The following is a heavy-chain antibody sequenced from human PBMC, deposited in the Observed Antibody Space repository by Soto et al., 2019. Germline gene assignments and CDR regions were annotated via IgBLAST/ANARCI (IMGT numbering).Heavy chain of an antibody. D-gene: IGHD3-22*01. Sequence: GGSLRLSCAASGFTFSSCAMTWVRQAPGKGLEWVSSISGSGGSTYYADSVKGRFTISRDNSKNTLFLQMNSLRAEDTAVYYCAKGHYYDSSGYRNWFDSWGQGTLVTVS. J-gene: IGHJ5*01. CDR1: GFTFSSCA. CDR3: AKGHYYDSSGYRNWFDS. V-gene: IGHV3-23*01. CDR2: ISGSGGST.